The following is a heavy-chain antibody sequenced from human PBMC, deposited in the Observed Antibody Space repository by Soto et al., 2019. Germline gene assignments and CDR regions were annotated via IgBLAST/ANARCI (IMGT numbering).Heavy chain of an antibody. D-gene: IGHD6-19*01. CDR1: GFSFSRHG. CDR3: ARDRSSTYYYYGMDL. V-gene: IGHV3-30-3*01. Sequence: LRLSFAASGFSFSRHGMHWVRQAPGKGPEWVAVISYDGSNQDYADSVKGRFSISRDNSKNTVYLQMNSLRVEDSAVYYCARDRSSTYYYYGMDLWGQGTTVTVSS. J-gene: IGHJ6*02. CDR2: ISYDGSNQ.